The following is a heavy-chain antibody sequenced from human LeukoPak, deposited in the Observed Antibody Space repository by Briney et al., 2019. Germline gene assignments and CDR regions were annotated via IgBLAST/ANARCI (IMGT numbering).Heavy chain of an antibody. D-gene: IGHD2-8*02. J-gene: IGHJ3*02. CDR3: TTDLWWDI. V-gene: IGHV3-15*01. CDR1: GISFTSYA. Sequence: PGGSLRLSCAASGISFTSYAMNWVRQAPGEGREWVGRIKSKTEGGTTDYAAPVKGRFTISRDDSKNTLYLQMNSPKTEDTAVYYCTTDLWWDIWGQGTMVTVSS. CDR2: IKSKTEGGTT.